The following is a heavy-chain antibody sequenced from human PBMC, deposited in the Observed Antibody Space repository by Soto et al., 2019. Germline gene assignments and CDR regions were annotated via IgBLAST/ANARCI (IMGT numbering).Heavy chain of an antibody. CDR3: ARPLPGLIVLAASSPYYYYYGMDV. D-gene: IGHD2-2*01. CDR1: GFTFSSYW. V-gene: IGHV3-74*01. J-gene: IGHJ6*02. CDR2: INSDGSST. Sequence: GGSLRLSCAASGFTFSSYWMHWVRQAPGKGLVWVSRINSDGSSTSYADSVKGRFTISRDNAKNTLYLQMNSLRAEDTAVYYCARPLPGLIVLAASSPYYYYYGMDVWGQGTTVTVSS.